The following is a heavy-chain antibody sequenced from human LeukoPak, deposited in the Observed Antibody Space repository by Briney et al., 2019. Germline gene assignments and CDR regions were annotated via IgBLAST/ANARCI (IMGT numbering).Heavy chain of an antibody. CDR2: VNPNSGNT. CDR1: GYTFTSYD. V-gene: IGHV1-8*01. CDR3: ARGLLEFDIDY. J-gene: IGHJ4*02. D-gene: IGHD1-1*01. Sequence: SVKVSCKASGYTFTSYDMNWVRQATGQGLEWMGWVNPNSGNTGYAQKFQGRVTMTVDTSISTSYMELSGLRSDDTAVYYCARGLLEFDIDYWGQGTLVTVSS.